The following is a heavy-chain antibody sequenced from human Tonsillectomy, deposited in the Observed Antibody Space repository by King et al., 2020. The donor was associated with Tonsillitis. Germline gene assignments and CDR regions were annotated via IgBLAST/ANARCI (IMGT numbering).Heavy chain of an antibody. V-gene: IGHV4-34*01. Sequence: VQLQQWGAGLLKPSETLSLTCAVHGGSFSGYYWSWIRQPPGKGLEWIGEINHSGSTNYNPSLKSRVTISVDTSKNQFCLKLSSMTAADTAVYYCARDISFFDYWGQGTLVTVSS. CDR3: ARDISFFDY. CDR1: GGSFSGYY. J-gene: IGHJ4*02. CDR2: INHSGST.